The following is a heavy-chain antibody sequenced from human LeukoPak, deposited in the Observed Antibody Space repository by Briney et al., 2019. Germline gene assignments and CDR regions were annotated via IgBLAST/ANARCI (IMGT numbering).Heavy chain of an antibody. J-gene: IGHJ5*02. Sequence: SETLSLTCTVSGYSISSGYYWGWIRQPPGKGLEWIGSIYHSGSTYYNPSLKSRVTISVDTSKNQFSLKLSSVTAADTAVYYCARVPLLRYFDWFDPWFDPWGQGTLVTVSS. CDR3: ARVPLLRYFDWFDPWFDP. CDR2: IYHSGST. CDR1: GYSISSGYY. D-gene: IGHD3-9*01. V-gene: IGHV4-38-2*02.